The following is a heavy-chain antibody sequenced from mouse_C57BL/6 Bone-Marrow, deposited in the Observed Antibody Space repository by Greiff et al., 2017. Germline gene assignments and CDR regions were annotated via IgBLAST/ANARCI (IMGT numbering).Heavy chain of an antibody. V-gene: IGHV1-62-2*01. Sequence: LVKPGASVKLSCKASGYTFTEYTIHWVKQRSGQGLEWIGWFYPGSGSIKYNEKFKDKATLTADKSSSTVYMELSRLTSEDSAVYFCARHERGIVTTPYWAMDYWGQGTSVTVSS. J-gene: IGHJ4*01. CDR2: FYPGSGSI. CDR1: GYTFTEYT. CDR3: ARHERGIVTTPYWAMDY. D-gene: IGHD2-5*01.